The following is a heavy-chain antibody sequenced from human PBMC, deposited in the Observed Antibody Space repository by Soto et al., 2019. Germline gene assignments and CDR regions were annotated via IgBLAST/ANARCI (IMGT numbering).Heavy chain of an antibody. CDR3: ARASGYDKWDTLNY. D-gene: IGHD5-12*01. CDR1: GFTIRSYA. J-gene: IGHJ4*02. CDR2: VSYDGGNE. V-gene: IGHV3-30-3*01. Sequence: QVQLVESGGGVVQPGRSLRLSCTASGFTIRSYAMHWVRQAPGKGLEWVASVSYDGGNEHYADSVKGRFTISRDNSKNTLSLQMNSLRVEDTAVFYCARASGYDKWDTLNYWGQGTQVTVSS.